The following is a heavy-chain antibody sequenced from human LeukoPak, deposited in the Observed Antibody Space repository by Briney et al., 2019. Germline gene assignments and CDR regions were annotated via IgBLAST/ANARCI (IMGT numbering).Heavy chain of an antibody. Sequence: PGGSLRLSCAASGFTFSTNYMSWVRQAPGQGLEWVSVVYADSSTYYADSVKGRFSISRDNSKNTLFLQMSLLRAEDKAVYYCARESLVGAGLGRYFDYWGQGSLVTVSS. J-gene: IGHJ4*02. V-gene: IGHV3-66*02. CDR2: VYADSST. CDR3: ARESLVGAGLGRYFDY. CDR1: GFTFSTNY. D-gene: IGHD1-26*01.